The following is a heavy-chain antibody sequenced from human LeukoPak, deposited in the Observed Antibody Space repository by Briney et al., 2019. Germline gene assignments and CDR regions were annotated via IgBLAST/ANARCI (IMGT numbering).Heavy chain of an antibody. CDR1: GFTFSSYA. CDR3: TTGLMGATTDC. J-gene: IGHJ4*02. V-gene: IGHV3-23*01. CDR2: ISESDGST. Sequence: HPGGSLRLSCAASGFTFSSYAMSWVRQAPGKGLEWVSSISESDGSTYYTASVKGRFTISRANSKNPLYLQINSLKAEEPACNYFTTGLMGATTDCWGQGTLVTVSS. D-gene: IGHD1-26*01.